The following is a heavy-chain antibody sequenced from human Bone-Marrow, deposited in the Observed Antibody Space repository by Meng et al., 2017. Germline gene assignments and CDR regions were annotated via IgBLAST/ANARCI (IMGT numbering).Heavy chain of an antibody. D-gene: IGHD1-1*01. CDR3: ARGQLILRT. CDR2: INHSGGT. J-gene: IGHJ4*02. V-gene: IGHV4-34*01. CDR1: GESFNNGYY. Sequence: VLLLTWVAGLWKPSESLTLTCTVYGESFNNGYYWTWIRQPPGKGLEWIGEINHSGGTDYNPSLKSRVTISQDTSKNQFSLKLNSVTAADTAVYFCARGQLILRTWGQGTLVTVSS.